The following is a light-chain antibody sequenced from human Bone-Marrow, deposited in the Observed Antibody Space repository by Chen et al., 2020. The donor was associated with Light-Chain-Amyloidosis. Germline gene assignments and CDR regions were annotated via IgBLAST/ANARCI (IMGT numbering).Light chain of an antibody. CDR3: QSYDSSLSGVV. CDR2: GNN. CDR1: TSNIGAGFG. J-gene: IGLJ2*01. V-gene: IGLV1-40*01. Sequence: VLTQPSSVSVAPGQSVTISCTGSTSNIGAGFGINWYQQLPGIAPKLLISGNNNRPSGVPDRFSGSKSGTSASLAIPRLQSEDEGDYYCQSYDSSLSGVVFGGGTKLTVL.